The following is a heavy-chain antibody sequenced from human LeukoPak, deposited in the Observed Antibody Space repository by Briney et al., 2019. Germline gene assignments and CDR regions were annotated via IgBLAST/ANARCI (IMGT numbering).Heavy chain of an antibody. D-gene: IGHD3-10*01. CDR1: GFAFSSYG. J-gene: IGHJ6*02. CDR3: AVRPWFGESKYGMDV. V-gene: IGHV3-30*03. CDR2: ISYDGSNK. Sequence: PGGSLRPSCAASGFAFSSYGMHWVRQAPGKGLEWVAVISYDGSNKYYADSVKGRFTISRDNSKNTLYLQMNSLRAEDTAVYYCAVRPWFGESKYGMDVWGQGTTVTVSS.